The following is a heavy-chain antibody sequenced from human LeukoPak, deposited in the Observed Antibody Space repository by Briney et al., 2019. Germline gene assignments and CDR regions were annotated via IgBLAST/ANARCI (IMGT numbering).Heavy chain of an antibody. Sequence: PGGSLRLSCEGSGFSFSSYWMTWVRQAPGRGLEWVSSIRPSGDNTYYGDSVKGRFTISRDNSKNTVYLQMDNMRVDDTAVYYCARVAGWHWFDPWGQGTLVTVSS. CDR1: GFSFSSYW. V-gene: IGHV3-23*01. CDR2: IRPSGDNT. J-gene: IGHJ5*02. D-gene: IGHD6-19*01. CDR3: ARVAGWHWFDP.